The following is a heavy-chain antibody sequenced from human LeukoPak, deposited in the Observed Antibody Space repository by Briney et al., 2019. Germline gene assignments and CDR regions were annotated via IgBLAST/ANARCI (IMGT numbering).Heavy chain of an antibody. CDR3: ARGDYYAGGGRNWFDP. CDR1: GGSISSHC. D-gene: IGHD3-16*01. CDR2: IYFSGST. V-gene: IGHV4-59*11. J-gene: IGHJ5*02. Sequence: SETLSLTCTVSGGSISSHCWSWIRQPPGRGLEWIGYIYFSGSTNYNPSLKSRVTLSADTSKNQFSLKLSSVTAADTAVYYCARGDYYAGGGRNWFDPWGHGTLVTVSS.